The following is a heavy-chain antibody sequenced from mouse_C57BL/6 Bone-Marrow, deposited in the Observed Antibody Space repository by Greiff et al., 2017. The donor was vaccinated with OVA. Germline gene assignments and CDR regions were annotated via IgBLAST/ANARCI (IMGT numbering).Heavy chain of an antibody. Sequence: QVQLQQPGAELVKPGASVKLSCKASGYTFTSYWMQWVKQRPGQGLEWIGEIDPSDSYTNYNHTFKGKATLTVDTSSSTAYMQLSSLASEDSAGYYCARERLRRDYYAMDYWGQGTSVTVSS. V-gene: IGHV1-50*01. CDR3: ARERLRRDYYAMDY. CDR1: GYTFTSYW. D-gene: IGHD2-4*01. J-gene: IGHJ4*01. CDR2: IDPSDSYT.